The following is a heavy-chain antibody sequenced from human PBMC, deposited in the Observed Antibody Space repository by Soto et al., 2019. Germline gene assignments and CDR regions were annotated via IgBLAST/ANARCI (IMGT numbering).Heavy chain of an antibody. CDR1: GGTFSSYA. CDR3: ASSVPVVVVAAYYYYGMDV. Sequence: QVQLVQSGAEVKKPGSSVKVSCKASGGTFSSYAISWVRQAPGQGLEWMGGIIPIFGTANYAQKFQGRVTITADKSTSTAYMELSSLRSEDTAVYYCASSVPVVVVAAYYYYGMDVWGQGTTVTVSS. CDR2: IIPIFGTA. D-gene: IGHD2-15*01. J-gene: IGHJ6*02. V-gene: IGHV1-69*06.